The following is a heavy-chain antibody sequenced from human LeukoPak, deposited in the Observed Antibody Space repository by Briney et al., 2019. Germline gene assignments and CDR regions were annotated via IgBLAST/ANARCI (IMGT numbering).Heavy chain of an antibody. J-gene: IGHJ4*02. CDR3: ARDRALYDRSGYYYTEDDY. D-gene: IGHD3-22*01. V-gene: IGHV3-7*01. CDR2: IKQDGSEK. Sequence: GGSLRLSCAASGFTFTNYWMSWVRQAPGKGLEWVVNIKQDGSEKYYVDSVEGRFTISRDNAENSLYLQTNSLRAEDTAVYYCARDRALYDRSGYYYTEDDYWGQGTLVTVSS. CDR1: GFTFTNYW.